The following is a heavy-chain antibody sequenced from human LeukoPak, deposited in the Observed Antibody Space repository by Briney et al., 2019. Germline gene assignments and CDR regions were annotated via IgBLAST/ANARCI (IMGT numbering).Heavy chain of an antibody. CDR2: INHSGST. CDR1: GGSFSGYY. CDR3: ARDLSVTAGSWFDP. J-gene: IGHJ5*02. Sequence: PSETLSLTCAVYGGSFSGYYWSWIRQPPGKGLKWIGEINHSGSTNYNPSLKSRVTISVDTSKNQFSLKLSSVTAADTAVYYCARDLSVTAGSWFDPWGQGTLVTVSS. D-gene: IGHD1-14*01. V-gene: IGHV4-34*01.